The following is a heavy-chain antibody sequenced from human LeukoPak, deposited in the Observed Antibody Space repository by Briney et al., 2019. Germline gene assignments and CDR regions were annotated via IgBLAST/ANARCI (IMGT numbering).Heavy chain of an antibody. D-gene: IGHD4-11*01. V-gene: IGHV3-23*01. CDR1: GISFWRHA. CDR2: IYGAATAT. J-gene: IGHJ3*02. Sequence: GGSLRLSCAASGISFWRHAMNWVRQAPGKGLEWVSGIYGAATATYYADSVKGRFTISRDNSKNTVWLQMNSLRAEDTAVYYCAKSLHDSSTYWSEFRGFDIWGQGTMVTVSS. CDR3: AKSLHDSSTYWSEFRGFDI.